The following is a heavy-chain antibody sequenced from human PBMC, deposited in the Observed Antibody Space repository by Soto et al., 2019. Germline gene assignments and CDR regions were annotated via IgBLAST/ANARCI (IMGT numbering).Heavy chain of an antibody. CDR3: ARLLGQYCSSTSCYVDYFDY. Sequence: SEILSLTCTVSGGSISSYYWSWIRQPPGKGLEWIGYIYYSGSTNYNPSLKSRVTISVDTSKNQFSLKLSSVTAADTAVYYCARLLGQYCSSTSCYVDYFDYWGQGTLVNVSS. J-gene: IGHJ4*02. V-gene: IGHV4-59*08. D-gene: IGHD2-2*01. CDR2: IYYSGST. CDR1: GGSISSYY.